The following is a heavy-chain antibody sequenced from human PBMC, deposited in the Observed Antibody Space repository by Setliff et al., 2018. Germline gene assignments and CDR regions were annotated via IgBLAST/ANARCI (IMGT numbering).Heavy chain of an antibody. CDR3: ARKNQLRHYNWFDP. J-gene: IGHJ5*02. CDR2: IYYSGST. D-gene: IGHD2-2*01. Sequence: SETLSLTCTVSGGSISSGGYYWSWIRQHPGKGLEWIGYIYYSGSTYYNPSLKSRVTISVDTSKNQFSLELSSVTAADTAVYYCARKNQLRHYNWFDPWGQGILVTVSS. CDR1: GGSISSGGYY. V-gene: IGHV4-31*03.